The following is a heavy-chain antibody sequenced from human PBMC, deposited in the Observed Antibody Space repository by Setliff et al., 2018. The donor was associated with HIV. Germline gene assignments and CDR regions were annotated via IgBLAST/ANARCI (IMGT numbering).Heavy chain of an antibody. Sequence: SETLSLTCAVSGYSVSSGYYWGWIRQPPGKGLEWIASIYYSGSTYYAPSIKSRVTIPVDTSKNQFSLKLTSVTAADTAVYFCARVVPRVVAPGGFDIWGQGTMVTVSS. CDR1: GYSVSSGYY. D-gene: IGHD2-15*01. CDR3: ARVVPRVVAPGGFDI. V-gene: IGHV4-38-2*01. CDR2: IYYSGST. J-gene: IGHJ3*02.